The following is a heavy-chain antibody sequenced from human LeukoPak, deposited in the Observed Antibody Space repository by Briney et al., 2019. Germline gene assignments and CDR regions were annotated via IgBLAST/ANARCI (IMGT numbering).Heavy chain of an antibody. J-gene: IGHJ4*02. CDR1: GYSFTFTKNW. Sequence: GESLKISCKASGYSFTFTKNWIGWVRQMSGKGLEWMGRIDPSDSKTKYSPSFQGHVTMSVDKSTSIAFLQWTSLKASDTAIYYCAKNPQAAFFDFWGQGTLVTVSA. D-gene: IGHD3-3*02. V-gene: IGHV5-10-1*01. CDR3: AKNPQAAFFDF. CDR2: IDPSDSKT.